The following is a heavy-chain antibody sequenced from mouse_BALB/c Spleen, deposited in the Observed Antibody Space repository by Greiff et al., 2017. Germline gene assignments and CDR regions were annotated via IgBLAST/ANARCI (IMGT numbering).Heavy chain of an antibody. D-gene: IGHD1-1*01. Sequence: QVQLQQSGPGLVAPSQSLSITCTVSGFSLTSYGVHWVRQSPGKGLEWLGVIWSGGSTDYNAAFISRLSISKDNSKSQVFFKMNSLQADDTAIYYCARSTTVVPYAMDYWGQGTSVTVSS. CDR3: ARSTTVVPYAMDY. V-gene: IGHV2-4-1*01. CDR1: GFSLTSYG. CDR2: IWSGGST. J-gene: IGHJ4*01.